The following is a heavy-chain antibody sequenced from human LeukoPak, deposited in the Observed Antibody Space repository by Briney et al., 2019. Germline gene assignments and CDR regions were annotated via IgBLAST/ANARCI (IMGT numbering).Heavy chain of an antibody. V-gene: IGHV4-38-2*02. D-gene: IGHD2-21*02. Sequence: PSETLSLTCTVSDYSISSGYYWGWIRQPPGKGLEWIGSIHQTGVTYYNPSPKSRVFISLDTSKHQFSLKLSSVTAADTAVYYCVRDDLTYCGGDCFSGSDAFDIWGQGTMVTVSS. CDR3: VRDDLTYCGGDCFSGSDAFDI. CDR2: IHQTGVT. CDR1: DYSISSGYY. J-gene: IGHJ3*02.